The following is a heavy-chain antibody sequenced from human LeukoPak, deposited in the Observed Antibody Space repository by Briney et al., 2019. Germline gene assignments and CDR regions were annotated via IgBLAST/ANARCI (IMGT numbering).Heavy chain of an antibody. CDR3: TRRTVAGNYYYMDV. Sequence: GGSLKLSCAASGFTFSGSAMHWVRQASGKGLEWVGRIRGKANSYATTYAASVKGRFTISRDDSKNTAYLQMNSLKTEDTAVYYCTRRTVAGNYYYMDVWGKGTTVTVSS. CDR2: IRGKANSYAT. J-gene: IGHJ6*03. V-gene: IGHV3-73*01. CDR1: GFTFSGSA. D-gene: IGHD6-19*01.